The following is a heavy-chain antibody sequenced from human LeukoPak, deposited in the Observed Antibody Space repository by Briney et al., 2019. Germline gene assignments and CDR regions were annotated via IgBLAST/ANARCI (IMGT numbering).Heavy chain of an antibody. V-gene: IGHV4-4*02. J-gene: IGHJ4*02. CDR3: SRESGAFSPFGY. Sequence: SETLSLTCGVSGGSITTTNWWSWVRQTPGQGLEWIGEYSLSGLNNYNPSLSSRAIMTVDTSNNHLSLKLTSVTAADTAVYYCSRESGAFSPFGYWGQGTLVTVSS. CDR2: YSLSGLN. CDR1: GGSITTTNW. D-gene: IGHD1-26*01.